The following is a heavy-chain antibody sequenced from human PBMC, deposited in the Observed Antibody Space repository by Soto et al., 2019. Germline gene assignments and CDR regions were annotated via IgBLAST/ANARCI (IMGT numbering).Heavy chain of an antibody. CDR1: GYTFTSYA. CDR3: ARDLITIFRVTYPYYYCMDV. V-gene: IGHV1-3*01. J-gene: IGHJ6*02. Sequence: GDSVKVSCKASGYTFTSYAMHWVRQAPGQRLEWMGWINAGNGNTKYSQKFQGRVTITRDTSASTAYMELSSLRSEDTAVYYCARDLITIFRVTYPYYYCMDVWGQGTTVTVS. D-gene: IGHD3-10*01. CDR2: INAGNGNT.